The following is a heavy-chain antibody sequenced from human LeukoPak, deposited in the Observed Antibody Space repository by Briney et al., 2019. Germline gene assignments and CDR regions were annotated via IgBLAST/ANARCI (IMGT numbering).Heavy chain of an antibody. Sequence: GGSLRLSCAASGFTFSSYEMNWVRQAPGKGLEWVSYISSSGSTIYYADSVKGRFTISRDNAKDSLYLQMNSLRAEDTAVYYCARDVAGATDYWGQGTLVTVSS. CDR1: GFTFSSYE. D-gene: IGHD1-26*01. J-gene: IGHJ4*02. CDR2: ISSSGSTI. CDR3: ARDVAGATDY. V-gene: IGHV3-48*03.